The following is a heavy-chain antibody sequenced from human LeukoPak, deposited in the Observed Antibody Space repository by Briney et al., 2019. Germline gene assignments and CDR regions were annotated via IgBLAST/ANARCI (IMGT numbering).Heavy chain of an antibody. CDR1: GFTFSSYW. Sequence: PGGSLRLSCAASGFTFSSYWMSWVRQAPGKGLEWVANIKQDGSEKYYVDSVKGRFTISRGNAKNSLYLQMNSLRAEDTAVYYCARDPLYSYGYDFDYWGQGTLVTVSS. V-gene: IGHV3-7*01. J-gene: IGHJ4*02. CDR2: IKQDGSEK. D-gene: IGHD5-18*01. CDR3: ARDPLYSYGYDFDY.